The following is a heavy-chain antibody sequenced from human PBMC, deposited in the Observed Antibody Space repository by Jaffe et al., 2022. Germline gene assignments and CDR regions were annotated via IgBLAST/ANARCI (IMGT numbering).Heavy chain of an antibody. V-gene: IGHV2-70*20. CDR2: IDWDDDK. D-gene: IGHD1-26*01. Sequence: QVTLRESGPALVKPTQTLTLTCTFSGFSLSTSGMCVSWVRQPPGKALEWLALIDWDDDKYYSTSLKTRLTISKDTSKNQVVLTMTNMDPVDTATYYCARTERYSGTNAFDIWGQGTMVTVSS. J-gene: IGHJ3*02. CDR1: GFSLSTSGMC. CDR3: ARTERYSGTNAFDI.